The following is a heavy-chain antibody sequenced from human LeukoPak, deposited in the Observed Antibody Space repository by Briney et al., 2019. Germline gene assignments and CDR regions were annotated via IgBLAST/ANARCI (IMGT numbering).Heavy chain of an antibody. J-gene: IGHJ3*02. CDR3: AKSTVVNAFDI. Sequence: GGSLRLSCAACGFTFSSYGMHWVRQAPGKGLEGVAVISYDGSNKYYADSVKGRFTISRDNSKNTLYLQMNSLRAEDTAVYYCAKSTVVNAFDIWGQGTMVTVSS. D-gene: IGHD4-23*01. V-gene: IGHV3-30*18. CDR1: GFTFSSYG. CDR2: ISYDGSNK.